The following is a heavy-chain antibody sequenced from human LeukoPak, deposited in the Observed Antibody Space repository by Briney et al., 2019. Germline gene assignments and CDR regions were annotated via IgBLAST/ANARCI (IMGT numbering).Heavy chain of an antibody. CDR3: TRALGYCSGGSCYKTPDY. J-gene: IGHJ4*02. D-gene: IGHD2-15*01. CDR1: GFTFTTYW. CDR2: IKSKTDGGTT. Sequence: GGSLRLSSAASGFTFTTYWMSWVRQAPGKGLEWVGRIKSKTDGGTTDYAAPVKGRFIISRDDSKNTLYLQMNSLKTEDTAVYYCTRALGYCSGGSCYKTPDYWGQGTLVTVSS. V-gene: IGHV3-15*01.